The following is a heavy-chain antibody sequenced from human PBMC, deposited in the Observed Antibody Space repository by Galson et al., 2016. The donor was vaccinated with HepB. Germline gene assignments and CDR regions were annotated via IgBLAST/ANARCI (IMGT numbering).Heavy chain of an antibody. Sequence: GYTFTSYAMQWVRRAPGQGLEWMGWINNDSGYTKYSQKFQGRVTITRDTSSRTAYLELSRLTSEDTAVYYCVKGPFEGGDVYWGQGTLVTVSS. CDR3: VKGPFEGGDVY. CDR1: GYTFTSYA. D-gene: IGHD2-21*02. CDR2: INNDSGYT. V-gene: IGHV1-3*04. J-gene: IGHJ4*02.